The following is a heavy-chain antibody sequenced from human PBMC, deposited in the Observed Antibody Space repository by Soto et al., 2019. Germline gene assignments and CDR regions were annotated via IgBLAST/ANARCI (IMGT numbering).Heavy chain of an antibody. Sequence: GGSLRLSCAASGFTFSSYWMHWVRQAPWKGLVWVSRINSDGSSTSYADSVKGRFTISRDNAKNTLYLQMNSLRAEDTAVYYCASFRSSWYSRDAFDIWGQGTMVTVSS. V-gene: IGHV3-74*01. CDR2: INSDGSST. J-gene: IGHJ3*02. D-gene: IGHD6-13*01. CDR3: ASFRSSWYSRDAFDI. CDR1: GFTFSSYW.